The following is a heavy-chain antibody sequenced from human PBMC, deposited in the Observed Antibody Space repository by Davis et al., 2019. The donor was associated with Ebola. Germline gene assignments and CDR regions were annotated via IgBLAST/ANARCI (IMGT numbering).Heavy chain of an antibody. J-gene: IGHJ4*02. V-gene: IGHV3-73*01. CDR1: GFTFSGSA. CDR3: TKSAGLFDY. Sequence: GESLKISCAASGFTFSGSAMHWVRQASGKGLEWVGRIRSKANSYATAYAASVKGRFTISRDDSKNTAYLQMNSLKTEDTAVYYCTKSAGLFDYWGQGTLVTVSS. CDR2: IRSKANSYAT. D-gene: IGHD6-19*01.